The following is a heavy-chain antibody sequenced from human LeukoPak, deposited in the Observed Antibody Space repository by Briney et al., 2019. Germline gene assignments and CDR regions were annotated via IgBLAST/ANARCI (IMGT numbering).Heavy chain of an antibody. V-gene: IGHV3-23*01. D-gene: IGHD2-15*01. CDR3: AKAMEGYCSGGSCYQYYFDY. CDR1: GFTFSSYA. CDR2: ISGSGGST. J-gene: IGHJ4*02. Sequence: GASLRLSCAASGFTFSSYAMSWVRQAPEKGLEWVSAISGSGGSTYYADSVKGRFTISRDNSKNTLYLQMNSLRAEDTAVYYCAKAMEGYCSGGSCYQYYFDYWGQGTLVTVSS.